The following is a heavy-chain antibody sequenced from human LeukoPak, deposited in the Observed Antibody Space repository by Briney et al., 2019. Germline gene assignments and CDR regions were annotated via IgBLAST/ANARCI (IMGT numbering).Heavy chain of an antibody. CDR3: AKVPGIAVAYFDY. J-gene: IGHJ4*02. Sequence: GGSLRLSCAASGFTFSSYAMSWVRQAPGKGPEWVSAISGSGGSTYYADSVKGRFTISRDNSKNTLYLQMNSLRAEDTAVYYCAKVPGIAVAYFDYWGQGTLVTASS. CDR2: ISGSGGST. CDR1: GFTFSSYA. D-gene: IGHD6-19*01. V-gene: IGHV3-23*01.